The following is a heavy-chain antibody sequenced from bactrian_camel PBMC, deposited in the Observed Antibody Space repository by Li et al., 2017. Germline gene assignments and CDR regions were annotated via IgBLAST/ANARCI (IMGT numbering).Heavy chain of an antibody. J-gene: IGHJ4*01. Sequence: HVQLVESGGGSVQVGGSLRLSCAASEYTYSSYCMGWFRQVPGKEREGVAAIKSDGISTVYADSVKGRFTISQDPSANTLYLQMSSLKPEDTAKYYCAADPTGLDCYSGSPFIGQGTQVTVS. V-gene: IGHV3S1*01. CDR2: IKSDGIST. CDR1: EYTYSSYC. D-gene: IGHD3*01.